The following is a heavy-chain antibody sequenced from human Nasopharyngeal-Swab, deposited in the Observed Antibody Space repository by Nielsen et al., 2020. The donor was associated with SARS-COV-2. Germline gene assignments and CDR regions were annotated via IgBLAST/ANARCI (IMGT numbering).Heavy chain of an antibody. J-gene: IGHJ3*02. CDR1: GCSISSYY. CDR2: IYYSGST. Sequence: GSLRLSCTVSGCSISSYYWSWIRQPPGKGLEWIGYIYYSGSTNYNPSLKSRVTISVDTSKNQFSLKLSSVTAADTAVYYCAREFGTRDAFDIWGQGTMVTVSS. V-gene: IGHV4-59*01. CDR3: AREFGTRDAFDI. D-gene: IGHD1-1*01.